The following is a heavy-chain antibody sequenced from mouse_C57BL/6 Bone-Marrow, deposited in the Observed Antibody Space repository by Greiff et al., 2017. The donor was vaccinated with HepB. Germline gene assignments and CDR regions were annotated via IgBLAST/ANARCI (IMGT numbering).Heavy chain of an antibody. V-gene: IGHV14-3*01. CDR2: IDPANGNT. J-gene: IGHJ1*03. Sequence: VQLKQSVAELVRPGASVKLSCTASGFNIKNTYMHWVKQRPEQGLEWIGRIDPANGNTKYAPKFQGKATITADTSSNTAYLQLSSLTSEDTAIYYSARDYGSSVHDWYFDVWGTGTTGTVSS. CDR1: GFNIKNTY. D-gene: IGHD1-1*01. CDR3: ARDYGSSVHDWYFDV.